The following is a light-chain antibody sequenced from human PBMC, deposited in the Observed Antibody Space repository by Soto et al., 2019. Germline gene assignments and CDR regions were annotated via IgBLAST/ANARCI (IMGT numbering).Light chain of an antibody. CDR1: QSISSW. CDR2: DAS. V-gene: IGKV1-5*01. CDR3: QQYNSYWGT. J-gene: IGKJ1*01. Sequence: DIQMTQSPSTLSASVGDRVTITCRASQSISSWLAWYQQKPGKAPKLLIYDASSLESGVPSRFSGSGSGTEFTPTISSLQPDEFATYYCQQYNSYWGTFGQGTKVEIK.